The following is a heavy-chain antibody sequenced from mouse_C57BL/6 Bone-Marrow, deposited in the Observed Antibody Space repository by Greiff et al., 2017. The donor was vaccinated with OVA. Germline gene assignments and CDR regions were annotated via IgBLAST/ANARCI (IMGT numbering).Heavy chain of an antibody. Sequence: EVQRVESGGGLVQPKGSLKLSCAASGFTFNTYAMHWVRQAPGKGLEWVARIRSKSSNYATYYADSVKDRFTISRDDSQSMLYLQMNNLKTEDTAMYYCVSGDIYDGYPWFAYWGQGTLVTVSA. CDR3: VSGDIYDGYPWFAY. V-gene: IGHV10-3*01. CDR2: IRSKSSNYAT. J-gene: IGHJ3*01. CDR1: GFTFNTYA. D-gene: IGHD2-3*01.